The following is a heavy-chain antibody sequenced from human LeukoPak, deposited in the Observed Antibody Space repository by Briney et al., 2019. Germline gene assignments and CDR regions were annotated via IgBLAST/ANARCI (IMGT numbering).Heavy chain of an antibody. J-gene: IGHJ5*02. Sequence: SETLSLTCHVSGGPISSSNYYWGWIRQPPGKGLEWIGNVYYSGSASFNPSLKSRVTISVDTSKNQFSLKLSSVTAADTAVYYCARAMRITIFKGGFDPWGQGALVTVSS. D-gene: IGHD3-3*01. CDR1: GGPISSSNYY. CDR3: ARAMRITIFKGGFDP. CDR2: VYYSGSA. V-gene: IGHV4-39*07.